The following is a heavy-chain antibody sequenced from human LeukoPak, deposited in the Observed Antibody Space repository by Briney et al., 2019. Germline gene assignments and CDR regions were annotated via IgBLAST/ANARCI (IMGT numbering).Heavy chain of an antibody. J-gene: IGHJ4*02. V-gene: IGHV4-61*10. D-gene: IGHD3-10*01. CDR3: ASFRRGSSD. CDR2: IYYSGST. CDR1: GGSISCGSYY. Sequence: SETLSLTCTVSGGSISCGSYYWSWIRQPAGKGLEWIGYIYYSGSTNYNPSLKSRVTISVDTSKNQFSLKLSSVTAADTAVYYCASFRRGSSDWGQGTLVTVSS.